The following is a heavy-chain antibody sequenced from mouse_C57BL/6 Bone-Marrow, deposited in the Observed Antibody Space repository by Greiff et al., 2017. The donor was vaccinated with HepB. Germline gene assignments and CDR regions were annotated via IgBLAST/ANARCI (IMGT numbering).Heavy chain of an antibody. CDR3: ARSDYGSSYGY. D-gene: IGHD1-1*01. V-gene: IGHV1-26*01. CDR2: INPNNGGT. J-gene: IGHJ2*01. CDR1: GYTFTDYY. Sequence: EVKLQQSGPELVKPGASVKISCKASGYTFTDYYMNWVKQSHGKSLEWIGDINPNNGGTSYNQKFKGKATLTVDKSSSTAYMELRSLTSEDSAVYYCARSDYGSSYGYWGQGTTLTVSS.